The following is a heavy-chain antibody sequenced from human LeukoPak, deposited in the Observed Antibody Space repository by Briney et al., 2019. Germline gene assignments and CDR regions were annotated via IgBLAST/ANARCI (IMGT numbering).Heavy chain of an antibody. D-gene: IGHD7-27*01. J-gene: IGHJ4*02. Sequence: GGSRRLSCAASGFTFSSYAMHWVRQAPGKGLEYVSVISSNGGSTYYANSVKGRFTISRDNSKNTLYLQMGSLRAEDMAVYYCARESNWGSPPDYWGQGTLVTVSS. V-gene: IGHV3-64*01. CDR2: ISSNGGST. CDR1: GFTFSSYA. CDR3: ARESNWGSPPDY.